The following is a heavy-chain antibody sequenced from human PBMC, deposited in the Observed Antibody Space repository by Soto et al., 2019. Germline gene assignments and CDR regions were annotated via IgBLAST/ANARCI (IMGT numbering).Heavy chain of an antibody. D-gene: IGHD4-17*01. Sequence: EVQLLESGGTLVQPGGSLRLSCAASGFSFSNYALSWVRQAPGKGLEWVSTFSAGGRTYYADSVKGRFTIARDSSQNTVHLQISDLRPKDTAVYYCAKESLPEHYGDTLFDYWGQGTRVTVSS. V-gene: IGHV3-23*01. CDR1: GFSFSNYA. J-gene: IGHJ4*02. CDR2: FSAGGRT. CDR3: AKESLPEHYGDTLFDY.